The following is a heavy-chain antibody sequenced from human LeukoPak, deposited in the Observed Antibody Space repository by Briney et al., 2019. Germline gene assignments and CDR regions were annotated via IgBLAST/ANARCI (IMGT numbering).Heavy chain of an antibody. CDR1: GGSISSVFYF. Sequence: SETLSLTCTVSGGSISSVFYFWDWLRQPPGKGREWIGSINYSGKTYYNPSLKSRVTISVETSKQQFSLNLRSVTAADTAVYYCARHSRGYSLMGNYFDYWGQGTLVTVSS. D-gene: IGHD5-18*01. CDR3: ARHSRGYSLMGNYFDY. V-gene: IGHV4-39*01. CDR2: INYSGKT. J-gene: IGHJ4*02.